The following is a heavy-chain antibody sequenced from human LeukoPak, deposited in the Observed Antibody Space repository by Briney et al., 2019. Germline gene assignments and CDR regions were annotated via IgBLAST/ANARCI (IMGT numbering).Heavy chain of an antibody. D-gene: IGHD3-10*01. J-gene: IGHJ4*02. CDR3: VYYYGSGSVEY. CDR2: FYYSGST. V-gene: IGHV4-39*01. Sequence: SETLSLTCTVSGGSITSSNYYWGWIRQPPGKGLEWIGSFYYSGSTNYNPSLKSRVTISVDTSKNQFSLKLSSVPAADTAVYYCVYYYGSGSVEYWGQGTLVTVSS. CDR1: GGSITSSNYY.